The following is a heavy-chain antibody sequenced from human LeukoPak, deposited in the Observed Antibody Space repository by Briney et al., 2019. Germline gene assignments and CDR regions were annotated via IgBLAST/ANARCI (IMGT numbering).Heavy chain of an antibody. CDR3: ARGRAKVVVVHSFHYGMDV. V-gene: IGHV4-34*01. CDR2: INDYTGNT. CDR1: GGSFTDYF. J-gene: IGHJ6*02. D-gene: IGHD2-15*01. Sequence: SETLSLTCDVFGGSFTDYFWTWIRQSPGKGPEWIGEINDYTGNTNYNPSLNSRVSISLEKFKNQFSLELRSVTAADTAVYYCARGRAKVVVVHSFHYGMDVWGQGTTVTVSS.